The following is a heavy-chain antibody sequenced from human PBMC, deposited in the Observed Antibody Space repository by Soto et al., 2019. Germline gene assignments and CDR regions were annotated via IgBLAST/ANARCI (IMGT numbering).Heavy chain of an antibody. CDR1: GYTFTSYD. D-gene: IGHD3-16*01. CDR2: MNPNSGNT. Sequence: QVQLVQSGAEVKKPGASVKVSCKASGYTFTSYDINWVRQATGQGLEWMGWMNPNSGNTGYAQKFQGRVTMTRNNSISTAYMELSSLRSEDTAVYYCARDVDPLPQGAFDIWGQGTMVTVSS. J-gene: IGHJ3*02. CDR3: ARDVDPLPQGAFDI. V-gene: IGHV1-8*01.